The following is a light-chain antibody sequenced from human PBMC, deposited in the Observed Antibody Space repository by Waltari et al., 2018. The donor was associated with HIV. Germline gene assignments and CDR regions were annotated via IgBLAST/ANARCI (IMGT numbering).Light chain of an antibody. CDR3: CSYAGSNTFVV. Sequence: QSALTQPRAVSGSPGQSVTISCAGTSNDVGLYNYVPWYQHHPGKAPKLMIYDVTKRPSGVPDRFSGSKSGNTASLTISGLQAEDEADYYCCSYAGSNTFVVFGGGTKLTVL. J-gene: IGLJ3*02. V-gene: IGLV2-11*01. CDR1: SNDVGLYNY. CDR2: DVT.